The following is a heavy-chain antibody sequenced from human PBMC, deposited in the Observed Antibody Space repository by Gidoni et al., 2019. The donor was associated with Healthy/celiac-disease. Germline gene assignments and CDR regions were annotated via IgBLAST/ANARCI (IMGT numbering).Heavy chain of an antibody. Sequence: EVQLLESGGGLVQPGGSLRLSCAASGFTFSSYAMSWVGQAPGKGLEWVSAISGSGGSTYYADSVKGRFTISRDNSKNTLYLQMNSLRAEDTAVYYCAKLGESWRYSSGWLDYWGQGTLVTVSS. CDR3: AKLGESWRYSSGWLDY. D-gene: IGHD6-19*01. V-gene: IGHV3-23*01. CDR2: ISGSGGST. J-gene: IGHJ4*02. CDR1: GFTFSSYA.